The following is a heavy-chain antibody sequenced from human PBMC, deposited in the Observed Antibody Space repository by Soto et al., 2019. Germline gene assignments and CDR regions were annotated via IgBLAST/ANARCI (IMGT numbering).Heavy chain of an antibody. Sequence: SVKVSCKASGGTFSSYAISWVRQAPGQGLEWMGGIIPIFGTANYAQKFQGRVTITADESTSTAYMELSSLRSEDTAVYYCARRYDILSAPRAYYYYYYGMDVWGQGTTVTVSS. D-gene: IGHD3-9*01. J-gene: IGHJ6*02. CDR3: ARRYDILSAPRAYYYYYYGMDV. CDR2: IIPIFGTA. V-gene: IGHV1-69*13. CDR1: GGTFSSYA.